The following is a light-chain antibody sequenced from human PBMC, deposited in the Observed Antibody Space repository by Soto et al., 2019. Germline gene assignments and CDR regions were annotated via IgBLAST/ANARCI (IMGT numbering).Light chain of an antibody. CDR1: QAIRND. J-gene: IGKJ1*01. CDR3: LQHNVFPRT. CDR2: GSS. V-gene: IGKV1-17*01. Sequence: DIQMTQSPSSLSASVGDRVTITCRASQAIRNDLAWYQQKPGRAPKRLIYGSSSLQSGVPSRFSGRGSGTEFTLTIRSLQPEDFATYYCLQHNVFPRTFGQGTKVESK.